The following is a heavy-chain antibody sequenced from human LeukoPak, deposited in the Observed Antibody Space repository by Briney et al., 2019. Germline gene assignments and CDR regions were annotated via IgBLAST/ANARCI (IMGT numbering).Heavy chain of an antibody. CDR3: ARLLKGSYSVDY. D-gene: IGHD1-26*01. V-gene: IGHV4-61*08. CDR2: IYYSGST. Sequence: SETLSLTCTVSGGSISSGGYYWSWIRQPPGKGLEWIGYIYYSGSTNYNPSLKSRVTISVDTSKNQFSLKLSSVTAADAAVYYCARLLKGSYSVDYWGQGTLVTVSS. J-gene: IGHJ4*02. CDR1: GGSISSGGYY.